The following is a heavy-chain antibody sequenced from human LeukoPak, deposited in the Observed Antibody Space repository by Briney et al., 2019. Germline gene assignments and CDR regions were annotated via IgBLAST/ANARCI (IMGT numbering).Heavy chain of an antibody. CDR1: GYTFTSYY. V-gene: IGHV1-46*01. CDR2: INPSGGST. Sequence: ASVKVSCKASGYTFTSYYMHWVRQAPGQGLEWMGIINPSGGSTSYAQKFQGRVTMTRDTSTSTVYMELSSLRSEDTAVYYCAIEMATIGIYYYYMDVWGKGTTVTVSS. J-gene: IGHJ6*03. D-gene: IGHD5-24*01. CDR3: AIEMATIGIYYYYMDV.